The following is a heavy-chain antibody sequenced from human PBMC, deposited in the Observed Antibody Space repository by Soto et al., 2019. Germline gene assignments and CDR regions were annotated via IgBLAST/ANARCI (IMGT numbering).Heavy chain of an antibody. CDR1: GYTFTGYY. V-gene: IGHV1-2*04. CDR3: ARGSGSLTYYYYYGMDV. Sequence: EASVKVSCKASGYTFTGYYMHWVRQAPGQGLEWMGWINPNSGGTNYAQKFQGWVTMTRDTSISTAYMELSRLRSDDTAVYYCARGSGSLTYYYYYGMDVWGQGTTVTVSS. CDR2: INPNSGGT. J-gene: IGHJ6*02. D-gene: IGHD1-26*01.